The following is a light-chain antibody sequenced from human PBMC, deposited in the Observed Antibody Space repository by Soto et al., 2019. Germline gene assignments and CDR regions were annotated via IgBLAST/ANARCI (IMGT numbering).Light chain of an antibody. CDR3: QQYNSYSWT. J-gene: IGKJ1*01. Sequence: DIQMTQSPSTLSASVGDTVTITCRASQRIGIWLAWYQQKPEKAPKVLISKASSLESGVPSRFSGSGSWTEFSLTISSLQPDDFATYYCQQYNSYSWTFGQGTKVEVK. V-gene: IGKV1-5*03. CDR2: KAS. CDR1: QRIGIW.